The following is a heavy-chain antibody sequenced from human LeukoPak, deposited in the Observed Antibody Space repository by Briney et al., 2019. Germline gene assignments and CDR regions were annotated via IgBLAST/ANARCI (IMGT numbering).Heavy chain of an antibody. CDR2: IIPIFGTA. CDR1: GYTFTAYY. D-gene: IGHD3-10*01. V-gene: IGHV1-69*13. J-gene: IGHJ5*02. Sequence: SVKVSCKASGYTFTAYYMQWVRQAPGQGLEWMGGIIPIFGTANYAQKFQGRVTITADESTSTAYMELSSLRSEDTAVYYCARSRPNTMVRGVINNWFDPWGQGTLVTVSS. CDR3: ARSRPNTMVRGVINNWFDP.